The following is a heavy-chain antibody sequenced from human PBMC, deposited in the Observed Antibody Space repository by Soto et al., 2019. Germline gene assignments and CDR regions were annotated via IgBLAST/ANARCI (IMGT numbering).Heavy chain of an antibody. V-gene: IGHV1-3*01. J-gene: IGHJ2*01. CDR2: INSGSGNT. D-gene: IGHD6-19*01. Sequence: QVQLVQSGAEVKKPGASVKVSCKASGYTFTNYGIHWVRQAPGQRLERMGWINSGSGNTKYSQKLQGRVTFNRDTSASTAYMELSSLSSADRAVYYCARSGYSSGWYHWYFDFWGRGTLVTVSS. CDR3: ARSGYSSGWYHWYFDF. CDR1: GYTFTNYG.